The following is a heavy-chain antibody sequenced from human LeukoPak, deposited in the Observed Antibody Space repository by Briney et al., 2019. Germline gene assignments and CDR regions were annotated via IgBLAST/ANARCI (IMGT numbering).Heavy chain of an antibody. CDR1: GFTFSNYA. CDR2: ITGSGGST. V-gene: IGHV3-23*01. CDR3: ARDRTPNGMDV. Sequence: GGSLRLSCAASGFTFSNYAMSWVRQAPGKGLEWVSAITGSGGSTWYADSVKGHFTISRDNSKNTLYLQMNSLRAEDTAVYYCARDRTPNGMDVWGKGTTVTVSS. J-gene: IGHJ6*04.